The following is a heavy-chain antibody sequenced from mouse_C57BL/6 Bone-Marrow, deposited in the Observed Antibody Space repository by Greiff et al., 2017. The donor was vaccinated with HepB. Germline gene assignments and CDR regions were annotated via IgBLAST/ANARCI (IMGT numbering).Heavy chain of an antibody. CDR3: ARRWEGFDY. V-gene: IGHV1-69*01. Sequence: QVHVKQPGAELVMPGASVKLSCKASGYTFTSYWMHWVKQRPGQGLEWIGEIDPSDSYTNYNQKFKGKSTLTVDKSSSTAYMQLSSLTSEDSAVYYCARRWEGFDYWGQGTTLTVSS. D-gene: IGHD1-1*02. CDR2: IDPSDSYT. J-gene: IGHJ2*01. CDR1: GYTFTSYW.